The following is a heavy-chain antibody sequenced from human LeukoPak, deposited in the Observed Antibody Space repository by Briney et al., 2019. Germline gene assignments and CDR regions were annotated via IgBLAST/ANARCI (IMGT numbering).Heavy chain of an antibody. CDR1: GDSVSSKSAA. CDR2: TYYRSKWYN. V-gene: IGHV6-1*01. D-gene: IGHD6-13*01. Sequence: SQTLSLTCAISGDSVSSKSAAWNWIRQSPSRGLEWLGRTYYRSKWYNDYAVSVKSRITINPDTSKNQFSLQLNSVTPEDTAVYYCAGGEYSSRTTHWFDPWGQGTLVTVSS. CDR3: AGGEYSSRTTHWFDP. J-gene: IGHJ5*02.